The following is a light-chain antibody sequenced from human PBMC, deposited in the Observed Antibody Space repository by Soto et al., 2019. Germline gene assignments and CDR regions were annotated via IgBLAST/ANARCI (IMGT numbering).Light chain of an antibody. Sequence: DIQGTQSPSTLSASVGDRVTITCRASQSISSWLAWYQQKPGKAPKLLIYDASSLESGVPSRFSGSGSGTEFTLTISSLQPDDIAVYYCQQYGSSPITFGQGTRLEI. J-gene: IGKJ5*01. CDR2: DAS. V-gene: IGKV1-5*01. CDR3: QQYGSSPIT. CDR1: QSISSW.